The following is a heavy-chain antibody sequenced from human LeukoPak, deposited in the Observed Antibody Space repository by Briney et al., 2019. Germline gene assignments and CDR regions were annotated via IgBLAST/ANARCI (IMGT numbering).Heavy chain of an antibody. J-gene: IGHJ4*02. D-gene: IGHD3-22*01. CDR1: GGTFSSYA. CDR3: ARAYYYDSSGALDY. Sequence: SVKVSCKASGGTFSSYAISWVRQAPGQGPEWMGGIIPIFGTANYAQKFQGRVTITTDESTSTAYMELSSLRSEDTAVYYCARAYYYDSSGALDYWGQGTLVTVSS. V-gene: IGHV1-69*05. CDR2: IIPIFGTA.